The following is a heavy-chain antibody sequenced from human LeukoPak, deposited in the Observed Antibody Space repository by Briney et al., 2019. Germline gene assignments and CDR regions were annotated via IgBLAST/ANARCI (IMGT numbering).Heavy chain of an antibody. J-gene: IGHJ4*02. CDR3: ATTSGY. Sequence: PSETLSLTCTVSGDSISSGGYFWGWIRQPPGKGLAWIGSVYYDGSIFYSPSLKSRVTISADTSKNQFSLKMSSVTAADTAVYYCATTSGYWGQGTLVTVSS. CDR2: VYYDGSI. D-gene: IGHD3-10*01. CDR1: GDSISSGGYF. V-gene: IGHV4-39*07.